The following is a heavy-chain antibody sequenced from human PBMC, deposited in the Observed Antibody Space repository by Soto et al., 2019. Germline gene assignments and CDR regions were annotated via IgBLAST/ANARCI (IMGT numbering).Heavy chain of an antibody. V-gene: IGHV4-61*01. CDR2: IYYTGST. D-gene: IGHD6-6*01. CDR3: ARSHSSSVYHLFDY. CDR1: GGSVSSGSYY. J-gene: IGHJ4*02. Sequence: SETLSLTCTVSGGSVSSGSYYWSWIRQPPGKGLEWIGNIYYTGSTSYNPSLKSRVAISVDTSKNQFSLKLSSVTAADTAVYYCARSHSSSVYHLFDYWGQGTLVTVSS.